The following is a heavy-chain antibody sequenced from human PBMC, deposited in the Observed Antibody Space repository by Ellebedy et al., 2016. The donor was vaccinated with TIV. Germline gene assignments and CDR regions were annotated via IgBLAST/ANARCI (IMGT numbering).Heavy chain of an antibody. CDR2: INEDGTKK. CDR1: GFTFSDYW. V-gene: IGHV3-7*01. D-gene: IGHD4-17*01. J-gene: IGHJ2*01. CDR3: ARAIYGASYL. Sequence: GESLKISCAASGFTFSDYWMNWVRQAPGRGLEWVANINEDGTKKHFADSVRGRFTISRDDAGNSLFLQMNSLGAEDTAVYYCARAIYGASYLWGRGTLVTVSS.